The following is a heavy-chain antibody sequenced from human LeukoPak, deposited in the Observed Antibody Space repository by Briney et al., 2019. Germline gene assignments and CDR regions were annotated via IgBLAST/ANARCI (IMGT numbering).Heavy chain of an antibody. V-gene: IGHV4-59*01. J-gene: IGHJ4*02. D-gene: IGHD3-10*01. CDR3: TGGRFGELSFDY. Sequence: SETLSLTCTVSGGSLSSYYWSWIRQPPGKGLEWIGYIYYSGSTNYNPYLTSRVTISADTSKNKFSLMLSSVTAADTTVYYCTGGRFGELSFDYWGQGTLVTVSS. CDR1: GGSLSSYY. CDR2: IYYSGST.